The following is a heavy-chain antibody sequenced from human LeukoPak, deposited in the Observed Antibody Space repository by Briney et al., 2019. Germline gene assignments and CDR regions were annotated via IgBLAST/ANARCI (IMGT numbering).Heavy chain of an antibody. CDR3: ARELIVVVTREYYFDY. D-gene: IGHD3-22*01. CDR1: GGSISSSSYY. CDR2: IYYSGST. V-gene: IGHV4-39*07. J-gene: IGHJ4*02. Sequence: PSETLSLTCTVSGGSISSSSYYWGWIRQPPGKGLEWIGSIYYSGSTYYNPSLKSRVTISVDTSKNQFSLKLSSVTAADTAVYYCARELIVVVTREYYFDYWGQGTLVTVSS.